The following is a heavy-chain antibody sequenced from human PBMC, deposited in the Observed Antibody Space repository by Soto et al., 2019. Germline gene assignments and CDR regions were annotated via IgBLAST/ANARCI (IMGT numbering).Heavy chain of an antibody. J-gene: IGHJ4*02. CDR1: GFTFSSYA. V-gene: IGHV3-23*01. CDR2: ISGSGGST. Sequence: EVQLLESGGGLVQPGGSLRLSCAASGFTFSSYAMSWVRQAPGKGLEWVSAISGSGGSTYYADSVKGRFTISRDNSKNTLYLQMNSLRAEDTAVYYCAKAVTDYDSSGYYYPTYYFDYWGQGTLVTVSS. D-gene: IGHD3-22*01. CDR3: AKAVTDYDSSGYYYPTYYFDY.